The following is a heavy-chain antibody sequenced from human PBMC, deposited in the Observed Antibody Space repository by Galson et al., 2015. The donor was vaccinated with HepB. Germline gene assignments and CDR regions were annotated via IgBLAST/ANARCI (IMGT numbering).Heavy chain of an antibody. D-gene: IGHD3-3*01. CDR2: ISYDGSNK. Sequence: SLRLSCAASGFTFSSYAMHWVRQAPGKGLEWVAVISYDGSNKYYADSVKGRFTISRDNSKNTLYLQMNSLRAEDTAVYYCARGPVTYYDFWSGPSYYGMDVWGQGTTVTVSS. J-gene: IGHJ6*02. CDR3: ARGPVTYYDFWSGPSYYGMDV. V-gene: IGHV3-30-3*01. CDR1: GFTFSSYA.